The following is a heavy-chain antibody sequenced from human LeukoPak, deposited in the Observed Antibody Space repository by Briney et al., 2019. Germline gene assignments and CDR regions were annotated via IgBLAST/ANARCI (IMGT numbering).Heavy chain of an antibody. J-gene: IGHJ6*03. D-gene: IGHD1-26*01. CDR3: AKWDENFYYMDV. Sequence: GSLRLSCAASRFTTFMFNRYSISWVRQAPGKGLEWVSSISVSGGGTHYTNSVRGRFIVSRDKSKDTAFLQMNGLRVDDTAIYYCAKWDENFYYMDVWGQGTTVTVSS. CDR2: ISVSGGGT. V-gene: IGHV3-23*01. CDR1: RFTTFMFNRYS.